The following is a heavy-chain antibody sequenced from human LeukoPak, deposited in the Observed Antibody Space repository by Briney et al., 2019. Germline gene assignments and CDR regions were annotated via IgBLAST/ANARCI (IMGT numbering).Heavy chain of an antibody. CDR2: ISSSGSTI. Sequence: GGSLRLSCAASGFTFTSYEMSWVRQAPGKGLEWVSYISSSGSTIYYADSVKGRFTISRDNAKNSPYLQMNSLRAEDTSVYYCARVIRDDSSGYYSYFDYWGQGTLVTVSS. CDR3: ARVIRDDSSGYYSYFDY. V-gene: IGHV3-48*03. J-gene: IGHJ4*02. D-gene: IGHD3-22*01. CDR1: GFTFTSYE.